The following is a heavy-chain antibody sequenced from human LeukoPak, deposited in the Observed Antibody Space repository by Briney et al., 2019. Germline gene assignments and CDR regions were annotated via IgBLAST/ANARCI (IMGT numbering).Heavy chain of an antibody. CDR3: AKDGGQGELAPDH. D-gene: IGHD3-16*01. CDR1: GVSFSSQY. CDR2: ISYTGST. J-gene: IGHJ1*01. Sequence: PSETLSLTCTVSGVSFSSQYWTWIGQSPGTGLEWVGYISYTGSTNYNPSLKNRVTISKDMSKNQFSLKLTSLTAADTAVYYCAKDGGQGELAPDHWGQGTLVTVSS. V-gene: IGHV4-59*11.